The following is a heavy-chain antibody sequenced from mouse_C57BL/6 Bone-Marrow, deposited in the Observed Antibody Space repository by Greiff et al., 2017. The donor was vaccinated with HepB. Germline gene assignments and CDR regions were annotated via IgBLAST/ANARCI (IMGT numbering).Heavy chain of an antibody. J-gene: IGHJ4*01. D-gene: IGHD1-1*01. CDR2: ISDGGSYT. V-gene: IGHV5-4*03. CDR3: AIKGNYYGSYYAMDY. Sequence: DVKLVESGGGLVKPGGSLKLSCAASGFTFSSYAMSWVRQTPEKRLEWVATISDGGSYTYYPDNVKGRFTISRDNAKNNLYLQMSHLKSEDTAMYYCAIKGNYYGSYYAMDYWGQGTSVTVSS. CDR1: GFTFSSYA.